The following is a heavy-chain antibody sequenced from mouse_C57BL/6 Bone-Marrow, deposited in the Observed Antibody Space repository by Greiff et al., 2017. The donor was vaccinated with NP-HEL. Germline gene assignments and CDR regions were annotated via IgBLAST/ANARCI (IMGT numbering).Heavy chain of an antibody. D-gene: IGHD2-5*01. J-gene: IGHJ3*01. CDR2: IWGGGST. CDR1: GFSLTSYG. V-gene: IGHV2-9*01. CDR3: AKHVDSNYVDWFAY. Sequence: QVQLQQSGPGLVAPSQSLSITCTVSGFSLTSYGVDWVRQPPGKGLEWGVIWGGGSTNYNSALMSRLSISKDNSKSQVFLKMNRLQTDDTAMYYCAKHVDSNYVDWFAYWGQGTLVTVSA.